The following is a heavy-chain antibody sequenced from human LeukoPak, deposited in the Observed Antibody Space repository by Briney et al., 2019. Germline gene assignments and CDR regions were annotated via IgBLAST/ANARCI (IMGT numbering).Heavy chain of an antibody. CDR2: IYYSGST. D-gene: IGHD3-10*01. V-gene: IGHV4-59*01. Sequence: PSETLSLTCTVSGGSISSYYWSWTRQPPGKGLEWIGYIYYSGSTNYNPSLKSRVTISVDTSKNQFSLKLSSVTAADTAVYYCARDGAYYGSGSYYPNWFDPWGQGTLVTVSS. J-gene: IGHJ5*02. CDR1: GGSISSYY. CDR3: ARDGAYYGSGSYYPNWFDP.